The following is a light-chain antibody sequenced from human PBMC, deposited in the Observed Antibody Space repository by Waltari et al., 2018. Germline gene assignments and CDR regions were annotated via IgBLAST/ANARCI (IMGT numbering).Light chain of an antibody. V-gene: IGKV3-15*01. CDR3: QQYNNWPQT. Sequence: DILMTQSPATLSVSLGERATLSCRASQNINAKLAWYQLRPGQAPRPLISGGSTRATGVPARFSGSGSGIEFTLTISGLQSEDFAVYSCQQYNNWPQTFGQGTKLEV. CDR1: QNINAK. CDR2: GGS. J-gene: IGKJ2*01.